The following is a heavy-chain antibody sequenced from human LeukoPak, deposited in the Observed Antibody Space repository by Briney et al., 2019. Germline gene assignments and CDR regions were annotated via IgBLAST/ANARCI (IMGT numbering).Heavy chain of an antibody. V-gene: IGHV3-30*15. J-gene: IGHJ4*02. Sequence: GGSLRLSCAACGFSFSTSAMQWVRQAPDKGLEWVAVMSYDGNYKHHADSVKGRFTISRDNSRNTLSLQMSSLRGEDTAVYYCASGSYHEHWGQGTLVTVSS. D-gene: IGHD1-26*01. CDR3: ASGSYHEH. CDR2: MSYDGNYK. CDR1: GFSFSTSA.